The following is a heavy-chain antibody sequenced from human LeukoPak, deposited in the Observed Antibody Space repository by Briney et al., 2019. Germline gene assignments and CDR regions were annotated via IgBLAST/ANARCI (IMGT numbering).Heavy chain of an antibody. CDR2: INHSGST. J-gene: IGHJ4*02. V-gene: IGHV4-34*01. CDR3: ARGRYYYDSSGYLLRGYFDY. CDR1: GGSFSGYY. Sequence: SETLSLTCAVYGGSFSGYYWSWIRQPPGKGLEWIGEINHSGSTSYNPSLKSRVTISVDTSKNQFSLKLSSVTAADTAVYYCARGRYYYDSSGYLLRGYFDYWGQGTLVTVSS. D-gene: IGHD3-22*01.